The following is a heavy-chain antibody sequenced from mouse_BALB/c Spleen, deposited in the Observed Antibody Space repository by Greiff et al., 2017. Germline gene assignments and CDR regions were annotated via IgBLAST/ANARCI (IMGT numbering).Heavy chain of an antibody. D-gene: IGHD1-1*02. Sequence: EVQLQESGPELVKPGASVKMSCKASGYTFTSYVMHWVKQKPGQGLEWIGYINPYNDGTKYNEKFKGKATLTSDKSSSTAYMELSSLTSEDSAVYYCARGNGRRNYAMDYWGQGTSVTVSS. CDR2: INPYNDGT. CDR1: GYTFTSYV. V-gene: IGHV1-14*01. J-gene: IGHJ4*01. CDR3: ARGNGRRNYAMDY.